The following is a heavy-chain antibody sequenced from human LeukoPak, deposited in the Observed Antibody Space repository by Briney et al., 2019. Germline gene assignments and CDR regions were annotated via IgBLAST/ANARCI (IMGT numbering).Heavy chain of an antibody. D-gene: IGHD4-17*01. Sequence: TGGSLRLSCAASGLSVSNNYMNWVRQAPGKGLECVSVIYRGGDTYYADSVRGRFTLSRDNSKNTVYLQMNSLRVEDTAVYYCGSGDYLPIAHWGQGVLVTVSS. J-gene: IGHJ4*02. V-gene: IGHV3-53*01. CDR1: GLSVSNNY. CDR2: IYRGGDT. CDR3: GSGDYLPIAH.